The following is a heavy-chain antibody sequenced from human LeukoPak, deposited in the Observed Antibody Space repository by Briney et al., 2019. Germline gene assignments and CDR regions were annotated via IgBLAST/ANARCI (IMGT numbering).Heavy chain of an antibody. CDR1: GGSISSYY. Sequence: SETLSLTCTVSGGSISSYYWSWIRQPPGKGLEWIGYIYYSGSTNYNPSLKSRVTISVDTSKNQFSLKLSSVTAADTAVYYCARAYCGGDCYFNAFDIWGQGTMVTVSS. D-gene: IGHD2-21*02. CDR3: ARAYCGGDCYFNAFDI. J-gene: IGHJ3*02. V-gene: IGHV4-59*01. CDR2: IYYSGST.